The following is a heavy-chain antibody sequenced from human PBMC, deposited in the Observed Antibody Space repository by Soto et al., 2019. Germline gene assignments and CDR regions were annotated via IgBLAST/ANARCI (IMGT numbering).Heavy chain of an antibody. CDR1: GGSISPYY. J-gene: IGHJ4*02. CDR3: ARQPDDGDYGYYFEY. CDR2: IYYTGTA. D-gene: IGHD4-17*01. V-gene: IGHV4-59*01. Sequence: SETLSLTCTVSGGSISPYYWSWLRQSPGKGLEWLGYIYYTGTADYNPSLENRVTLPVDTSTNRFSLELTSVTAADTAVYYCARQPDDGDYGYYFEYWSPGILVTVSS.